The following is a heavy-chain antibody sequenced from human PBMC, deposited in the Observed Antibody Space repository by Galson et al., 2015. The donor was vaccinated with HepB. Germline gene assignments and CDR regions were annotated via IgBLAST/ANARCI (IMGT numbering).Heavy chain of an antibody. CDR1: GFTFRSYA. J-gene: IGHJ6*03. V-gene: IGHV3-30-3*01. Sequence: SLRLSCAASGFTFRSYAMHWVRQAPGKGLEWVAVISHDGSNQYYADSVKGRFTISRDNSRNTVYLQMDSLRVEDTALYYCARDPGRAVDQYYFMDVWGEGTTVTVSS. D-gene: IGHD6-19*01. CDR3: ARDPGRAVDQYYFMDV. CDR2: ISHDGSNQ.